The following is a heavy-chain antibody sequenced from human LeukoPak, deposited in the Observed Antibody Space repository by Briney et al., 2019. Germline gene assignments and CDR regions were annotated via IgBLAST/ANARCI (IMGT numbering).Heavy chain of an antibody. Sequence: PGGSLRLSCAASGFAFSSYWMSWVRQAPGKGLEWVANIKQDGSEKYYVDSVKGRFTISRDNAKNSLYLQMNSLRAEDTAVYYCARVQTARPYYYMDVWGKGTTVTVSS. CDR1: GFAFSSYW. CDR3: ARVQTARPYYYMDV. CDR2: IKQDGSEK. J-gene: IGHJ6*03. V-gene: IGHV3-7*01.